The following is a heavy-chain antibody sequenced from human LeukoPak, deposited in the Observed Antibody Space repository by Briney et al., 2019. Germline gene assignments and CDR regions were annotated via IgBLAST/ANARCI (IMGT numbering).Heavy chain of an antibody. V-gene: IGHV3-66*01. Sequence: PGGSLTLSCPASGPTLSSNYMSCVRQAPRKGLEWVSVIYSGGSKYYADSVKGRFAISRDNSKNTLYLQMTSLRAEDTAVYYCTKRAQSWGAFEIWGQGTMVTVSS. D-gene: IGHD1-26*01. CDR2: IYSGGSK. CDR1: GPTLSSNY. J-gene: IGHJ3*02. CDR3: TKRAQSWGAFEI.